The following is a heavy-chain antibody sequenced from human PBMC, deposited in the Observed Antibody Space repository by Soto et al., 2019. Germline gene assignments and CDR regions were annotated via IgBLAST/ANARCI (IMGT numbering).Heavy chain of an antibody. Sequence: GGSLRLSCAASGFTFSSYAMSWVRQAPGKGLEWVSAISGSGGSTYYADSVKGRFTISRDNSKNTLYLQMNSLRAKDKAVYYCAKQRYCSSTSCYGRPRRDTYYYYYYMDVWGKGTTVTVSS. V-gene: IGHV3-23*01. CDR3: AKQRYCSSTSCYGRPRRDTYYYYYYMDV. J-gene: IGHJ6*03. CDR1: GFTFSSYA. D-gene: IGHD2-2*01. CDR2: ISGSGGST.